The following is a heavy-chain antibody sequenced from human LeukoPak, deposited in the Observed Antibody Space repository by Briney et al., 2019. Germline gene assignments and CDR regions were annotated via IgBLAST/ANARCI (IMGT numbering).Heavy chain of an antibody. V-gene: IGHV3-13*01. CDR3: ARGSGYELDY. D-gene: IGHD6-25*01. CDR1: GSTFSSYD. J-gene: IGHJ4*02. Sequence: GGSLRPSCAASGSTFSSYDMHWVRQATGKGLEWVSAIGTAGDTYYPGSVKGRFTISRENAKNSLYLQMNSLRAGDTAVYYCARGSGYELDYWGQGTLVTVSS. CDR2: IGTAGDT.